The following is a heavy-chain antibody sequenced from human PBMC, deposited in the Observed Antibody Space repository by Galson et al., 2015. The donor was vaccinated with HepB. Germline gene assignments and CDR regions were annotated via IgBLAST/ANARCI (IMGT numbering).Heavy chain of an antibody. Sequence: GLEWLLILYSGGGTYYADSIKGRFSVSRDNSKNTVHLLMTTLRADDTAVYYCARAVGVGLGELHYYFDLWGQGTMVTVSS. J-gene: IGHJ4*02. V-gene: IGHV3-53*01. CDR3: ARAVGVGLGELHYYFDL. D-gene: IGHD3-10*01. CDR2: LYSGGGT.